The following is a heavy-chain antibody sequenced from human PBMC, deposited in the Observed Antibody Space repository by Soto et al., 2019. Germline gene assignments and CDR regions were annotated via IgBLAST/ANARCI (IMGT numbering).Heavy chain of an antibody. CDR1: GASITYGAYS. CDR3: ARGGGFDSFDY. Sequence: PSETLSLTCTVSGASITYGAYSWSWIRQTPGKGLEWIGYINHLETTFYHPSFESRLTLSIDRTKNQFSLNLKSMSAADRAVYFCARGGGFDSFDYWGQGILVTVSS. J-gene: IGHJ4*02. CDR2: INHLETT. V-gene: IGHV4-30-2*01. D-gene: IGHD3-10*01.